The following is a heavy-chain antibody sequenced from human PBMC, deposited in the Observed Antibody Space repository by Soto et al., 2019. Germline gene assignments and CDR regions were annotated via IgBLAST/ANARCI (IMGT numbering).Heavy chain of an antibody. CDR3: AKEGLVRGVIGNWFDP. Sequence: QVQLVESGGGVVQPGRSLRLSCAASGFTFSSYGMHWVRQAPGKGLGWVAVISYDGSNKYYADSVKGRFTISRDNSKNTLYLQMNSLRAEDTAVYYCAKEGLVRGVIGNWFDPWGQGTLVTVSS. CDR1: GFTFSSYG. V-gene: IGHV3-30*18. D-gene: IGHD3-10*01. CDR2: ISYDGSNK. J-gene: IGHJ5*02.